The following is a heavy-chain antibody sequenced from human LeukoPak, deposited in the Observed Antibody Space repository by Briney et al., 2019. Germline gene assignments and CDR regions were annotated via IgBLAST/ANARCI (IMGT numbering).Heavy chain of an antibody. V-gene: IGHV4-31*03. D-gene: IGHD3-16*01. CDR2: IYYSGST. CDR1: GGSISSGGYY. J-gene: IGHJ6*03. Sequence: SETLSLTCTVSGGSISSGGYYWSWIRQHPGKGLEWIGYIYYSGSTYYNPSLKSRVTISVDTSKIQFSLKLSSVTAADTAVYYCARGGGNPARSYYYMDVWGKGTTVTVSS. CDR3: ARGGGNPARSYYYMDV.